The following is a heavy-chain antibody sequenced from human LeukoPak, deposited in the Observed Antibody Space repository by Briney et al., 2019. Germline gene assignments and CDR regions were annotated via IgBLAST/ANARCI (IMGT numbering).Heavy chain of an antibody. CDR1: GYTFTSYG. J-gene: IGHJ5*02. CDR3: ARVLWFENNWFDP. Sequence: ASVRVSCKASGYTFTSYGISWVRQASGQGLEWMGWISAYNGNTNYAQKLQGRVTMTTDTSTSTAYMELRSLRSDDTAVYYCARVLWFENNWFDPWGQGTLVTVSS. V-gene: IGHV1-18*01. D-gene: IGHD3-10*01. CDR2: ISAYNGNT.